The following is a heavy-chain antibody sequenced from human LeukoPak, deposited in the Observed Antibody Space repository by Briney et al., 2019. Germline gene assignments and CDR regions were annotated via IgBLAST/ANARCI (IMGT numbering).Heavy chain of an antibody. CDR1: GFIFNKAL. D-gene: IGHD2/OR15-2a*01. CDR2: IKSKNDGGTT. J-gene: IGHJ4*02. CDR3: TPVMVEDRGF. Sequence: GGSLRLSCAASGFIFNKALMNWVRQAPGKGTEWVGRIKSKNDGGTTDYGSPVKGRFTISRDDSKNTLYLQMNSLITDDTAIYYCTPVMVEDRGFWGQGTLVTVSS. V-gene: IGHV3-15*01.